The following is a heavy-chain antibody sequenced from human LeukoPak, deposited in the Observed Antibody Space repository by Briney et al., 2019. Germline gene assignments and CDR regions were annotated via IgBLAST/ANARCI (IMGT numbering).Heavy chain of an antibody. CDR3: TTDRLDNSGWSRGFDY. J-gene: IGHJ4*02. V-gene: IGHV3-15*01. D-gene: IGHD6-19*01. CDR2: IKTKTDGGTT. Sequence: GGSLRLSRAASGFRFSNAWMNWVRQAPGKGLEWIGHIKTKTDGGTTDYAAPVKGRFTTSRDDSQSMLYLQINSLKSEDTAVYYCTTDRLDNSGWSRGFDYWGQGTLVTVSS. CDR1: GFRFSNAW.